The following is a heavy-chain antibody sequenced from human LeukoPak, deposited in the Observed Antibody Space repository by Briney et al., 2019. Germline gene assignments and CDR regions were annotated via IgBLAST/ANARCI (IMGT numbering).Heavy chain of an antibody. D-gene: IGHD1-26*01. CDR3: ARAPGAALFDY. V-gene: IGHV3-30*03. CDR2: VAYDGTSK. Sequence: GGSLRLSCVASGFTFHDYGMHWVRQPPGKGLEWVAVVAYDGTSKFYADSVKGRFTTSRDNSRNTLYLQMNSLRAEDTAVYYCARAPGAALFDYWGQGTLVTVSS. CDR1: GFTFHDYG. J-gene: IGHJ4*02.